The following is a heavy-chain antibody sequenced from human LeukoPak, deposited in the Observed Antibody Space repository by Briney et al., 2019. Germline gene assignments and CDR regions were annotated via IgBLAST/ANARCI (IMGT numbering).Heavy chain of an antibody. CDR3: ARGGITERGFWFDP. J-gene: IGHJ5*02. D-gene: IGHD1-1*01. Sequence: GGSLRLSCAASGFAFSSYWMHWVRQAPGKGLVWVSRINTDGSSTSYADSVKGRFTISRDNAKNTLYLQMNSLRAEDTAVYYCARGGITERGFWFDPWGQGTLVTVSS. V-gene: IGHV3-74*01. CDR2: INTDGSST. CDR1: GFAFSSYW.